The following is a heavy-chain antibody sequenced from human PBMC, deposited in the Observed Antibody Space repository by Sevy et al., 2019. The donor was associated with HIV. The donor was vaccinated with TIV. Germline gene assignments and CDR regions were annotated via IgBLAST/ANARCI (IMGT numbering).Heavy chain of an antibody. CDR1: GFTFSKYS. CDR2: LSFGCGEI. J-gene: IGHJ4*02. V-gene: IGHV3-23*01. Sequence: GGSLRLSCAASGFTFSKYSMSWVRQPPGKGLDWVSTLSFGCGEINYEDSVKGRFNISRDNSKSAVYLQMNNLRPEDEATYYCAREGCTKPHDYWGQGTLVTVSS. CDR3: AREGCTKPHDY. D-gene: IGHD2-8*01.